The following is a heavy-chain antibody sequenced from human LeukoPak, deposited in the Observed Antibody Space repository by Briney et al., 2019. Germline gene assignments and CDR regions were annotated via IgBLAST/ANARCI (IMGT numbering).Heavy chain of an antibody. J-gene: IGHJ3*01. CDR3: AKSTYYYDTFVNAFDL. CDR1: GGSVSSTHY. Sequence: SETLSLTCTVSGGSVSSTHYWGWIRQPPGKGLEWIGSIYYGGSTYYNASLRSRVTTSVDTSKNQFSLKLNSVTAADTAVYYCAKSTYYYDTFVNAFDLWGQGTVVTVSS. D-gene: IGHD3-22*01. V-gene: IGHV4-39*07. CDR2: IYYGGST.